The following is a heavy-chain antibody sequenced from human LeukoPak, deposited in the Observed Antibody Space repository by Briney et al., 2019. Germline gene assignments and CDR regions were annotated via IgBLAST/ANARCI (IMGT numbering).Heavy chain of an antibody. CDR2: INSDGSWT. CDR1: GNYW. D-gene: IGHD2-2*01. J-gene: IGHJ4*02. V-gene: IGHV3-74*01. CDR3: VSFYETY. Sequence: PGGSLRLSCAASGNYWMCWVRQAPGKGLVWVSHINSDGSWTGYADSVKGRFTISKDNAKNTVYLQMNNLRAEDTAVYYCVSFYETYWGRGTLVTVSS.